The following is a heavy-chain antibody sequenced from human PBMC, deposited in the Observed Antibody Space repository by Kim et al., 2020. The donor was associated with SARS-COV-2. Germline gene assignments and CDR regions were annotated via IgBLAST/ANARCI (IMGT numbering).Heavy chain of an antibody. Sequence: SETLSLTCAVYGGSFSGYYWSWIRQPPGKGLEWIGEINHSGSTNYNPSLKSRVTISVDTSKNQFSLKLSSVTAADTAVYYCARIPLLWFGEYRVVAFDIWGQGTMVTVSS. J-gene: IGHJ3*02. V-gene: IGHV4-34*01. CDR3: ARIPLLWFGEYRVVAFDI. CDR2: INHSGST. CDR1: GGSFSGYY. D-gene: IGHD3-10*01.